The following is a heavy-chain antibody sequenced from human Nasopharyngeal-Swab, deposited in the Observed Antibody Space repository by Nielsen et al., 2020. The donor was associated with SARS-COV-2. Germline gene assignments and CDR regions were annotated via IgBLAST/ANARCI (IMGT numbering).Heavy chain of an antibody. CDR3: ARHDYSNYNWFDP. CDR1: GYSFTSYW. D-gene: IGHD4-11*01. V-gene: IGHV5-10-1*01. J-gene: IGHJ5*02. Sequence: GASLKISWKGSGYSFTSYWISWVRQLPGKGLEWMGRIDPSDSYTNYSPPFQGHVTISADKSISTAYLQWSSVKASDTAMYYCARHDYSNYNWFDPWGQGTLVTVSS. CDR2: IDPSDSYT.